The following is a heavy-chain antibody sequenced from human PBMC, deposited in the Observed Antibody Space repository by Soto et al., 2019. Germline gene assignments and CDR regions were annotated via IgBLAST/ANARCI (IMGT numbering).Heavy chain of an antibody. V-gene: IGHV4-59*01. Sequence: PSETLSLTCTVSGGSISSYYWSWIRQPPGKGLEWIGYIYYSGSTNYNPSLKSRVTISVDTSKNRFSLKLSSVTAADTAVYYCARGQYYYGSGSSYYFDYWGQGTLVTVSS. CDR1: GGSISSYY. J-gene: IGHJ4*02. CDR2: IYYSGST. CDR3: ARGQYYYGSGSSYYFDY. D-gene: IGHD3-10*01.